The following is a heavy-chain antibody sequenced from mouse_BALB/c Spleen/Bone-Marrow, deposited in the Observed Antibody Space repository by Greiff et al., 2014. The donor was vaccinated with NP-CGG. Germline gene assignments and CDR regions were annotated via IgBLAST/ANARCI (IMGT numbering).Heavy chain of an antibody. CDR3: ARHQRYYAMDY. J-gene: IGHJ4*01. CDR2: ISSGGSNT. V-gene: IGHV5-6*01. CDR1: GFTSSSYG. Sequence: EVQLVESGGDLVKPGGSLKLSCAASGFTSSSYGMSWGRQTPDKRLEWVATISSGGSNTYYPDSVKGRFTISRDNAKNTLYLQMSSLKSDDTAMYYCARHQRYYAMDYWGQGTSVTVSS.